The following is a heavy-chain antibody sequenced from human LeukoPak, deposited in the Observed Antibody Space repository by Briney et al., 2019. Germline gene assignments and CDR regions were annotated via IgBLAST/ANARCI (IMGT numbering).Heavy chain of an antibody. J-gene: IGHJ5*02. CDR2: IYYSGST. Sequence: YPSETLSLTCTVSGGSISSSSYYWAWIRQPPGKGLEWIGNIYYSGSTYYNPSLKSRVTISVDTSKNQFSLRLSSVTAADTAVYYCARDRDSSGWYGGLGGALPSAFGPWGQGTLVTVSS. D-gene: IGHD6-19*01. CDR1: GGSISSSSYY. CDR3: ARDRDSSGWYGGLGGALPSAFGP. V-gene: IGHV4-39*07.